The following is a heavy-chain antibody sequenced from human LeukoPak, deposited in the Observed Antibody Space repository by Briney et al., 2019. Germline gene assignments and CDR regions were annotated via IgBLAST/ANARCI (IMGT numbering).Heavy chain of an antibody. D-gene: IGHD6-13*01. V-gene: IGHV4-39*02. Sequence: SETLSLTCTVSGDSISSSSYCWDWIRQPPGKGLEWIGNIYNSANTHYNPSLKTRITMSVDTSKNQFSLKLNSVTAADTGNYYCARDPTAAGKGAWFDPWGQGTLVTVSS. CDR2: IYNSANT. J-gene: IGHJ5*02. CDR1: GDSISSSSYC. CDR3: ARDPTAAGKGAWFDP.